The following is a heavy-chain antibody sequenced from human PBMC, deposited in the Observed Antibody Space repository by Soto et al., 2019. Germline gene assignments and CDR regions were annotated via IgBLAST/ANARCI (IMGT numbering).Heavy chain of an antibody. V-gene: IGHV4-39*01. CDR1: GGSISSSSYY. CDR2: IYYSGST. J-gene: IGHJ5*02. Sequence: SETLSLTCTVSGGSISSSSYYWGWIRQPPGKGLEWIGSIYYSGSTYYNPSLKSRVTISVDTSKNQFSLKLSSVTAADAAVYYCARHWGVWVEYCSSTSCLPPGWFDPWGQGTLVTVSS. CDR3: ARHWGVWVEYCSSTSCLPPGWFDP. D-gene: IGHD2-2*01.